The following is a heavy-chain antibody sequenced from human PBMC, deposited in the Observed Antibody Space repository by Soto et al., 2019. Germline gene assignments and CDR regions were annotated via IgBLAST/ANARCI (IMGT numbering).Heavy chain of an antibody. V-gene: IGHV3-30*18. D-gene: IGHD6-19*01. J-gene: IGHJ4*02. Sequence: QVQLVESGGGVVQPGRSLRLSCAASGFTFSSYGMHWVRQAPGKGLAWVAVISYDGSNKYYADSVKGRFTISRDNSKNTLYLQMNSLRAEDTAVYYCAKEWVPVAVAGTGGPFFDYWGQGTLVTVSS. CDR1: GFTFSSYG. CDR3: AKEWVPVAVAGTGGPFFDY. CDR2: ISYDGSNK.